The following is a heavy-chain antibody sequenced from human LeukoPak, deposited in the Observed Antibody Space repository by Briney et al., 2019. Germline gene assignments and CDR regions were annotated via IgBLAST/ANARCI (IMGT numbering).Heavy chain of an antibody. CDR2: ISSSSSYI. CDR3: VRGPHYGAYTDYFDY. V-gene: IGHV3-21*01. D-gene: IGHD4-17*01. CDR1: GFTFSSYS. Sequence: TGGSLRLSCAASGFTFSSYSINWGRQAPRKGLEWVSSISSSSSYIYYADSVKGRFTISRDNAKNSLYLQMNSLRAEDTAVYYCVRGPHYGAYTDYFDYWGRGTLVTVSS. J-gene: IGHJ4*02.